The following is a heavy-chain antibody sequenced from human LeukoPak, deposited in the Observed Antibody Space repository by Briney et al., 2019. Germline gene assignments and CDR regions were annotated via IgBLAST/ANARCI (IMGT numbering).Heavy chain of an antibody. J-gene: IGHJ6*03. CDR3: ARDRTLYCSGGSCSYYYYYYYMDV. D-gene: IGHD2-15*01. Sequence: PSETLFLTCTVSGGSISSYYWSWIRQPAGKRLEWIGRIYTSGSTNYNPSLKSRVTMSVDTSKNQFSLKLSSVTAADTAVYYCARDRTLYCSGGSCSYYYYYYYMDVWGKGTTVTVSS. CDR1: GGSISSYY. CDR2: IYTSGST. V-gene: IGHV4-4*07.